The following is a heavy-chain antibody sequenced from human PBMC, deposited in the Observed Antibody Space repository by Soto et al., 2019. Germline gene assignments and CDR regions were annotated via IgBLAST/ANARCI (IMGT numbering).Heavy chain of an antibody. CDR2: IYYSGST. V-gene: IGHV4-31*03. CDR3: ARDRVDVVATANYYYGMDV. CDR1: GGSISSGGYY. Sequence: QVQLQESGPGMVKPTQTLSLTCTVSGGSISSGGYYWSWIRQHPGKGLEWIGCIYYSGSTYYNTSLKTRVTISVDTSKDQFSLKLSSVTAADTAVYYCARDRVDVVATANYYYGMDVWGQGTTVTVSS. J-gene: IGHJ6*02. D-gene: IGHD5-12*01.